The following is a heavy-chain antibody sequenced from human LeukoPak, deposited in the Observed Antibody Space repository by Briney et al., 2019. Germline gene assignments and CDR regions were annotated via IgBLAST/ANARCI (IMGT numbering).Heavy chain of an antibody. CDR3: AKGVTLIVGDFFDY. D-gene: IGHD3-22*01. Sequence: GGSLRLSCAGSGFSFNNYALAWVRQAPGKGLEWVSGISGSDSSTYYADSVKGRFTISRDNSKNTLHLQMNSLRAEDTAVYYCAKGVTLIVGDFFDYWGQGTLVTVSS. J-gene: IGHJ4*02. CDR1: GFSFNNYA. V-gene: IGHV3-23*01. CDR2: ISGSDSST.